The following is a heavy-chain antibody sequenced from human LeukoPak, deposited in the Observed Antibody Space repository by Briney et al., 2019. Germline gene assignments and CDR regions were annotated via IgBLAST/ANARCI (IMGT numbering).Heavy chain of an antibody. J-gene: IGHJ4*02. CDR3: ARQKDSGTYPFDY. CDR1: GVSLSSDY. D-gene: IGHD1-26*01. Sequence: SETLSLTCTVSGVSLSSDYWSWIRQLPGKGLEWIGSIYYSGSTNYNPSLKSRVTISVDTSKNQFSLKLSSVTAADTAVYYCARQKDSGTYPFDYWGQGTLVTVSS. V-gene: IGHV4-59*08. CDR2: IYYSGST.